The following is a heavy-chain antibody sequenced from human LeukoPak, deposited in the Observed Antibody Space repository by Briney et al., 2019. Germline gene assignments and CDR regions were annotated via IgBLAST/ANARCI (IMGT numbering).Heavy chain of an antibody. CDR3: ARAPDYYYDSSGYEYYFDY. D-gene: IGHD3-22*01. Sequence: SETLSLTCTVSGGSISSSSYYWGWIRQPPGKGLEWIGSIYYSGSTYYNPSLKSRVTISVDTSKNQFSLKLSSVTAADTAVYYCARAPDYYYDSSGYEYYFDYWGQGTLVTVSS. V-gene: IGHV4-39*01. CDR2: IYYSGST. J-gene: IGHJ4*02. CDR1: GGSISSSSYY.